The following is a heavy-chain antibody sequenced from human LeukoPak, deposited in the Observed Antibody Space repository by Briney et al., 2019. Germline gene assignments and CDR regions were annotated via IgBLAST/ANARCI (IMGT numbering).Heavy chain of an antibody. D-gene: IGHD6-13*01. CDR3: ARASRLRTAAGWGYYFDY. V-gene: IGHV1-8*03. CDR1: GYTFTSHD. J-gene: IGHJ4*02. Sequence: ASVKVSCKASGYTFTSHDINWVRQATGQGLEWMGWMNPNSGNTGYAQKFQGRVTITRNTSISTAYMELSSLRSEDTAVYYCARASRLRTAAGWGYYFDYWGQGTLVTVSS. CDR2: MNPNSGNT.